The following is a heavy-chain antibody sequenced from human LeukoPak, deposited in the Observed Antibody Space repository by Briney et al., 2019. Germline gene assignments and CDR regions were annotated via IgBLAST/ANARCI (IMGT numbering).Heavy chain of an antibody. CDR3: AKAIG. CDR1: GFTFGSYA. V-gene: IGHV3-23*01. CDR2: ITGSGATT. D-gene: IGHD2/OR15-2a*01. Sequence: GGSLRLSCAASGFTFGSYAMSWVRQAPGKGLEWVSAITGSGATTYYAESVKGRFTISRDNSNNALFLQMNSLRAEDTAIYYCAKAIGWGQGTMVTVSS. J-gene: IGHJ3*01.